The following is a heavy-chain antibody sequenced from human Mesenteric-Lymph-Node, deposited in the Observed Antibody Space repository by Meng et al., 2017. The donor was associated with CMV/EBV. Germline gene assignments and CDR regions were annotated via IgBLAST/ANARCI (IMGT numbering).Heavy chain of an antibody. V-gene: IGHV4-39*01. D-gene: IGHD3-10*01. CDR3: ARHFMYYYGWVGY. CDR2: IYYSGST. Sequence: SETLSLTCAVSGGSISNSNWWTWVRQSPGKGLEWIGSIYYSGSTYYNPSLKSRVTISVDTSKNQFSLKLSSVTAADTAVYYCARHFMYYYGWVGYWGQGTLVTVSS. CDR1: GGSISNSNW. J-gene: IGHJ4*02.